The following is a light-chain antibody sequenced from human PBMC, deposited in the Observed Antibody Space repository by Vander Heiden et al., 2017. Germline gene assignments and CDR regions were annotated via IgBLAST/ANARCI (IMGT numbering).Light chain of an antibody. J-gene: IGKJ2*01. CDR1: QSVSSTY. V-gene: IGKV3-20*01. CDR3: QQYGSSLYT. Sequence: EIVLTPSPGTLSLSPGERATLSCRASQSVSSTYLAWYQQKPGQAPRLLIYGASSRATGIPDRFSGSGSGTDFTLTISRLEPEDYAVYYCQQYGSSLYTFGQGTKLEI. CDR2: GAS.